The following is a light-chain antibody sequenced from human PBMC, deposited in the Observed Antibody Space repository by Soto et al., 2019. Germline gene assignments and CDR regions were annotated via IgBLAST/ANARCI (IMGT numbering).Light chain of an antibody. V-gene: IGLV1-40*01. CDR3: KSYAGSNTYV. Sequence: QSVLTQPPSVSGAPGQRVTISCTGNNSNLGAGYDVHWYQHHPGKAPRLIIYEVVQRPSGVPDRFSGSKSGNTASLTVSGLQAADEADYFCKSYAGSNTYVFGSGTKLTVL. CDR1: NSNLGAGYD. J-gene: IGLJ1*01. CDR2: EVV.